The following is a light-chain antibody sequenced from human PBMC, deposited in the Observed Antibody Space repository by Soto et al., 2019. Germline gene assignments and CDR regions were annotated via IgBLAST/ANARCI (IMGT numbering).Light chain of an antibody. CDR1: QSITSW. J-gene: IGKJ1*01. V-gene: IGKV1-5*03. Sequence: DIQMTQSPSTLSASVGDRVTITCRASQSITSWLAWYQQKPGRAPKLLIYQASSLESGVPSRFSGSGSATEFTLAISSLQPDDFATYYCQQYNSYSLTFGQGTKVEIK. CDR2: QAS. CDR3: QQYNSYSLT.